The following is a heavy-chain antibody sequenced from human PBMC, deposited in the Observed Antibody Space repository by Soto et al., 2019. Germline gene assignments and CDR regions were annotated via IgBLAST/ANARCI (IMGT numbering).Heavy chain of an antibody. J-gene: IGHJ5*02. CDR3: AKLKGRWGLFWFDP. D-gene: IGHD7-27*01. Sequence: GGSLRLSCAASGFTFSSYAMSWVRQAPGKGLEWVSAISGSGGSTYYVDSVKGRFTISRDNSKNTLYLQMNSLRAEDTAVYYCAKLKGRWGLFWFDPWGQGTLVTVSS. V-gene: IGHV3-23*01. CDR2: ISGSGGST. CDR1: GFTFSSYA.